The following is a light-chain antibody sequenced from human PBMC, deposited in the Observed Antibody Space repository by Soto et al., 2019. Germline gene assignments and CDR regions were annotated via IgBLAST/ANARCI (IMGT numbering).Light chain of an antibody. CDR1: RSVRSS. CDR3: QQRYAWPPIT. V-gene: IGKV3-11*01. CDR2: DAS. J-gene: IGKJ5*01. Sequence: EIVLTQSPATLSLSPGERATLSCRASRSVRSSLAWYQQKPGQAPSLLIYDASNRAAGIPARFSGSGSETDFTLTISNLEPEDFAVYYCQQRYAWPPITFGQGTRLEIK.